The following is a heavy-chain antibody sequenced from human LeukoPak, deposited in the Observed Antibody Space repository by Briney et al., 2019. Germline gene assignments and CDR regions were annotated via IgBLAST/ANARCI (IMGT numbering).Heavy chain of an antibody. D-gene: IGHD1-26*01. Sequence: ASVKVSCKASGYTFTSYDINWVRQATGQGLEWMGWMNPNSGNTGYAQKFQGRVTMTRNTSISTAYMGLSSLRSEDTAVYYCASLVGATGRGPPNYYYYYMDVWGKGTTVTVSS. CDR1: GYTFTSYD. CDR2: MNPNSGNT. V-gene: IGHV1-8*01. J-gene: IGHJ6*03. CDR3: ASLVGATGRGPPNYYYYYMDV.